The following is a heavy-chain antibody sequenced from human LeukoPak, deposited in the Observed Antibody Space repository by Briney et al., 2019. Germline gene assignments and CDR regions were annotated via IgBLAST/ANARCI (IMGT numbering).Heavy chain of an antibody. V-gene: IGHV1-2*02. CDR2: INPSSGGT. D-gene: IGHD1-1*01. Sequence: ASVKVSCKTSGYSFTGYYIHWVRQAPGQGLEWMGWINPSSGGTNYAQKSLGRVTMTRDTSVTTAYMELGSLRSDDTAIYYCARILGTTDPFDYWGQGTLVTVSS. J-gene: IGHJ4*02. CDR3: ARILGTTDPFDY. CDR1: GYSFTGYY.